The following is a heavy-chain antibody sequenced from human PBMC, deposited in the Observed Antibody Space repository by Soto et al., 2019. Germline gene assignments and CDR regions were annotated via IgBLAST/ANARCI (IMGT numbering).Heavy chain of an antibody. J-gene: IGHJ4*02. CDR1: GFTFTSSA. Sequence: VASVKVSCKASGFTFTSSAVQWVRQARGQRLEWIGWIVVGSGNTNYAQKFQERVTITRDMSTSTAYMELSSLRSEDTAVHYCAASDFWSPRPGYWGQGTLVTVSS. D-gene: IGHD3-3*01. CDR3: AASDFWSPRPGY. V-gene: IGHV1-58*01. CDR2: IVVGSGNT.